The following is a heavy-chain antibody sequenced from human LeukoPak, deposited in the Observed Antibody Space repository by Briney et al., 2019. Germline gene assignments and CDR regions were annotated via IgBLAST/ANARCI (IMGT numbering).Heavy chain of an antibody. CDR2: ISGSGTNT. V-gene: IGHV3-23*01. Sequence: GGSLRLSCAASGFTFSSYAMNWVRQAPGKGLEWVSGISGSGTNTYYADSVKGRFTISRDNSKNTLFLQMNTLRAEDTAVFFCAKENWIYVRDVSDIWGQGTMVTVSA. D-gene: IGHD3-16*01. J-gene: IGHJ3*02. CDR3: AKENWIYVRDVSDI. CDR1: GFTFSSYA.